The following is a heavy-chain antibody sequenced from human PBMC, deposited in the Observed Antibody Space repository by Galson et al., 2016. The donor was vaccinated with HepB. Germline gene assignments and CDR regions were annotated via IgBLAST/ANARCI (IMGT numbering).Heavy chain of an antibody. CDR2: IYKTGTT. Sequence: ETLSLTCNVSGGSISSYFWSWIRQPPGKGLEWIGSIYKTGTTNYSPSLNSRVTLPVDTSKNQFSLKLGSVTTADTAIYYWARGVTGTPYVDFWGQGALVTVSS. D-gene: IGHD2-21*02. V-gene: IGHV4-59*01. CDR1: GGSISSYF. J-gene: IGHJ4*02. CDR3: ARGVTGTPYVDF.